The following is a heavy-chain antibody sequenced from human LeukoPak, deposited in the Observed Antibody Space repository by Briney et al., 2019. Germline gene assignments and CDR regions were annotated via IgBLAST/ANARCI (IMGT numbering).Heavy chain of an antibody. CDR1: GYAFTSYG. CDR3: ARDGSGFAKDYYYYYYMDV. CDR2: ISAYNGNT. V-gene: IGHV1-18*01. J-gene: IGHJ6*03. Sequence: ASVKVSCKVSGYAFTSYGISWVRQAPGQGLEWMGWISAYNGNTNYAQKLQGRVTMTTDTSTSTAYMELRSLRSDDTAVYYCARDGSGFAKDYYYYYYMDVWGKGTTVTVSS. D-gene: IGHD1-26*01.